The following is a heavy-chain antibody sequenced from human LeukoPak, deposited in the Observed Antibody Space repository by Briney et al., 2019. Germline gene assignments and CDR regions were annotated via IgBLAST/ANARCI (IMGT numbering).Heavy chain of an antibody. CDR1: GFTFTSYA. D-gene: IGHD6-13*01. CDR3: AKDRGWDSSSDY. Sequence: GGSLRLSCAASGFTFTSYAMSWVRQAPGKGLEWVSGISGSGGNTYYADSVKGRFTISRDSSKNTMYLQMNSLRPEDTAVYYCAKDRGWDSSSDYCGQGTLVTVSS. J-gene: IGHJ4*02. V-gene: IGHV3-23*01. CDR2: ISGSGGNT.